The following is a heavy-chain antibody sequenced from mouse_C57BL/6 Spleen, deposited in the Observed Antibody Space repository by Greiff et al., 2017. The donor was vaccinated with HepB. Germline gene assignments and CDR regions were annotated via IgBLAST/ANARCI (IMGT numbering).Heavy chain of an antibody. CDR3: ARGEDGSYYYAMDY. D-gene: IGHD2-3*01. CDR2: IWSGGST. Sequence: QVQLQQSGPGLVQPSQSLSITCTVSGFSLTSYGVHWVRQSPGKGLEWLGVIWSGGSTDYNAAFISRLSISKDNSKSQVFFKMNSLQADDTAIYYCARGEDGSYYYAMDYWGQGTSVTVSS. J-gene: IGHJ4*01. V-gene: IGHV2-2*01. CDR1: GFSLTSYG.